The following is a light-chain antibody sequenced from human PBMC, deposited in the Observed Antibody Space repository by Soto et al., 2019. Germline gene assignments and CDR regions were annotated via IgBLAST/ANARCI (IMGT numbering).Light chain of an antibody. CDR2: EGN. V-gene: IGLV2-23*01. CDR1: SSDVGSYNL. J-gene: IGLJ2*01. CDR3: CSYAGSSTLV. Sequence: QSALTQPASVSGSPGQSITISCTGTSSDVGSYNLVSWYQQHPGKVPKVMIYEGNKRPSGVSNRFSGSKSGNTASLTISGLQAEDEAHYYCCSYAGSSTLVFGGGTKLTVL.